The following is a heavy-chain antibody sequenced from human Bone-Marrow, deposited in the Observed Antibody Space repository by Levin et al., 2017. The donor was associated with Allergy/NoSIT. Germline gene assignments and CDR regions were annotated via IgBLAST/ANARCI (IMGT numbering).Heavy chain of an antibody. D-gene: IGHD4-23*01. CDR3: TRCLDYGGNSGLFDS. CDR1: GFTFGDYA. Sequence: GESLKISCTASGFTFGDYAMNWVRQAPGKGLEWVGFIRSTAYGETREYAASVKGRFTFSRDDSKRIAYLQMNSLKTEDTAVYYCTRCLDYGGNSGLFDSWGQGTLVTVST. V-gene: IGHV3-49*04. J-gene: IGHJ4*02. CDR2: IRSTAYGETR.